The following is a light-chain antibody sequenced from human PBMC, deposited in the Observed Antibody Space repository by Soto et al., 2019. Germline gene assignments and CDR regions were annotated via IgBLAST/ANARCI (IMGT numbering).Light chain of an antibody. Sequence: DIQVTQSPSSLSASVGDRVTITCRASQSISSYLNWYQQKPGKAPKLLIYAASSLQSGVPSRFSGSGSGTDFTLTISSLQPEDFATYYCQQSYSTPPGLTFGGGTKVDI. J-gene: IGKJ4*01. CDR3: QQSYSTPPGLT. CDR2: AAS. CDR1: QSISSY. V-gene: IGKV1-39*01.